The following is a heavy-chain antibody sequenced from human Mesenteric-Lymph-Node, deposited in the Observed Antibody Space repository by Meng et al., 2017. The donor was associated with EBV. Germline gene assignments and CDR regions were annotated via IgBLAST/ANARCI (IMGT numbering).Heavy chain of an antibody. V-gene: IGHV1-2*06. CDR3: AREGPATAPFY. D-gene: IGHD6-13*01. J-gene: IGHJ4*02. CDR2: INPNSGDT. CDR1: GYTFTGFY. Sequence: QLVQSGAEVKKPGASVKVSCKAPGYTFTGFYIHWVRRAPGQGPEWMGRINPNSGDTIYAQKFQGRVTMTRDTSINTAYMDLSGLTSDDTAMYFCAREGPATAPFYWGQGTLVTVSS.